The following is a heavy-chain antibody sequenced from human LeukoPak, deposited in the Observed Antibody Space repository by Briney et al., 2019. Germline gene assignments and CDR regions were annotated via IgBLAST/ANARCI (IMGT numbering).Heavy chain of an antibody. Sequence: PSETLSLTCTVSGGSISSYYWSWIRQPPGKGLEWIGYIYYSGSTNYNPSLKSRVTISVDTSKNQFSLKLSSVTAADTAVYYCARDRGYYDSSGYYPNFDYWGQGTLVTVSS. CDR3: ARDRGYYDSSGYYPNFDY. CDR1: GGSISSYY. CDR2: IYYSGST. V-gene: IGHV4-59*01. D-gene: IGHD3-22*01. J-gene: IGHJ4*02.